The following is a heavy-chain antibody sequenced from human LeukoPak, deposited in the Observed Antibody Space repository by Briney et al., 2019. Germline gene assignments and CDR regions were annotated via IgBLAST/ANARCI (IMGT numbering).Heavy chain of an antibody. Sequence: GGSLRLSCAASGFTFSSYSMNWVRQAPGKGLERVSYISSSSTIYYADSVKGRFTISRDNAKNSLYLQMNSLRAEDTAVYYCARDYPYYDILTGYPYWGQGTLVTVSS. V-gene: IGHV3-48*04. CDR1: GFTFSSYS. D-gene: IGHD3-9*01. J-gene: IGHJ4*02. CDR2: ISSSSTI. CDR3: ARDYPYYDILTGYPY.